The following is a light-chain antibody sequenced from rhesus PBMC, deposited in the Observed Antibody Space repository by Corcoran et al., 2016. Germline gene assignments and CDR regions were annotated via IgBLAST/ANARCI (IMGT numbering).Light chain of an antibody. V-gene: IGKV1-25*01. CDR3: QQHKSYTYS. CDR1: QDISSY. Sequence: DIQMTQSPSSLSASVGDTVTITCRASQDISSYLAWYQQKPGKAPELLNYKAYTWQSGVPSMFSGSGAGTDFTLTISSLQPEDFETYYCQQHKSYTYSFGQGTKVEIK. CDR2: KAY. J-gene: IGKJ2*01.